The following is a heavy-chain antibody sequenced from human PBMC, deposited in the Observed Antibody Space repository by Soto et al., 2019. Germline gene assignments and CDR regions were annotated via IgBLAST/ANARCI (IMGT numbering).Heavy chain of an antibody. V-gene: IGHV1-2*02. CDR2: INPNSGRT. CDR1: GYTFTAYF. D-gene: IGHD2-21*01. J-gene: IGHJ4*02. CDR3: AKEMVGGGLRPHFHN. Sequence: APGQVSCKAAGYTFTAYFIHWVRQAPGQALEWLGWINPNSGRTKYAEKLQGRLTMTGDTSINAAYIDLSSLKTDDTAVYYCAKEMVGGGLRPHFHNWGQGTLVTVS.